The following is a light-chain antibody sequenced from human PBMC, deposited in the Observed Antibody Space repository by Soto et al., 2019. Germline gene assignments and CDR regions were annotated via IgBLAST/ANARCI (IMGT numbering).Light chain of an antibody. Sequence: QSALTQPPSASGSPGQTVTISCICTASDIGRYTYVSWYQPHPGQAPKLIIYEVTKRPSGVHDRFSGSKSGNTASLTVSGLQADDEADYYCNSYVGSNHYVFGTGTKVTVL. V-gene: IGLV2-8*01. CDR2: EVT. CDR3: NSYVGSNHYV. CDR1: ASDIGRYTY. J-gene: IGLJ1*01.